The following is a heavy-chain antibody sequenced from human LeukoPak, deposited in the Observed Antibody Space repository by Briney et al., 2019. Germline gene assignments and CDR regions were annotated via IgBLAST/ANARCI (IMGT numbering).Heavy chain of an antibody. CDR2: INHSGST. CDR3: ARAPPRGLKFAWFAP. Sequence: SETLSLTCAVYGGSFSGYYWSWIRQPPGKGLEWIGEINHSGSTNYNPSLKSRVTISVDTSKNQFSLKLSSVTAADTAVYYWARAPPRGLKFAWFAPWGQGTLVTVSS. J-gene: IGHJ5*02. V-gene: IGHV4-34*01. D-gene: IGHD5-24*01. CDR1: GGSFSGYY.